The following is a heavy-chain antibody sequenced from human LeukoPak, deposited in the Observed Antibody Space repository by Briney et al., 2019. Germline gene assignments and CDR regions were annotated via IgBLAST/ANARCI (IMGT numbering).Heavy chain of an antibody. J-gene: IGHJ4*02. CDR1: GGSISSSSYD. CDR3: AALGYCSSTSCYGRGFDY. V-gene: IGHV4-39*07. D-gene: IGHD2-2*01. CDR2: IYYSGST. Sequence: SETLSLTCTVSGGSISSSSYDWGWIRQPPGKGLEWIGSIYYSGSTYYNQSLKSRVTISVDTAKIQFSLKLSSVTAADTAVYYCAALGYCSSTSCYGRGFDYWGQGTLVTVSS.